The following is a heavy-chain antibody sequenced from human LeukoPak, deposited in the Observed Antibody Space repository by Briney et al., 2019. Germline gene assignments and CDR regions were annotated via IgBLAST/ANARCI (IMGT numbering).Heavy chain of an antibody. J-gene: IGHJ5*02. D-gene: IGHD1-26*01. CDR3: ATTPGVGNWFDP. CDR1: GGSISSGSYY. Sequence: PSETLSLTCTVSGGSISSGSYYWSWIRQPAGKGLEWIGRIYTSGSTNYNPSLKSRVTISVDTSKNQFSLKLSSVTAADTAVYYCATTPGVGNWFDPWGQGTLVTVSS. V-gene: IGHV4-61*02. CDR2: IYTSGST.